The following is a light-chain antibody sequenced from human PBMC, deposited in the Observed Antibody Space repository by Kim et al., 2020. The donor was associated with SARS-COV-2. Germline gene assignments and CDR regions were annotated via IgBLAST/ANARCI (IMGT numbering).Light chain of an antibody. V-gene: IGLV2-14*03. CDR1: NSDIGASQS. Sequence: QSPLTQPASVSGSPGQSITISCTGSNSDIGASQSVSWYQQHPDRAPKLVPYGVSHRPSDISPRFSGSLSGRTASLTISGLQPEDEADYFCSSYSATHTLIFGSGTKVTVL. CDR3: SSYSATHTLI. CDR2: GVS. J-gene: IGLJ1*01.